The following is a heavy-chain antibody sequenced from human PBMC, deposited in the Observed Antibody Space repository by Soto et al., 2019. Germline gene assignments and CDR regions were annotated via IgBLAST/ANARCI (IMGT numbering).Heavy chain of an antibody. CDR2: SYYSGST. CDR3: AIHGRIAAAGTVFDY. V-gene: IGHV4-59*08. J-gene: IGHJ4*02. Sequence: QVQLQESGPGLVKPSETLSLTSTVSGGSISSYYWSWIRQPPGKGLEWIGYSYYSGSTNYNPSLKSRVTISVDTSKSQFSLKLSSGPAADTSVSYCAIHGRIAAAGTVFDYWGQGTLVTVSS. CDR1: GGSISSYY. D-gene: IGHD6-13*01.